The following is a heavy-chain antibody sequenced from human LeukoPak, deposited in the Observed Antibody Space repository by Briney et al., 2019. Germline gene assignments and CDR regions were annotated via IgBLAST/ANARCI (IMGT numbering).Heavy chain of an antibody. CDR1: GFTFSRHY. J-gene: IGHJ4*02. D-gene: IGHD1-14*01. V-gene: IGHV3-23*01. CDR3: ATPPSTTGTSG. CDR2: LTGSGVGT. Sequence: GGSLRLSCAASGFTFSRHYMSWVRQAPGKGLEWVSTLTGSGVGTYYADSVKGRFTISRDNSKNTLFLQMHNLRVDDTAVYYCATPPSTTGTSGWGQGTLVSVSS.